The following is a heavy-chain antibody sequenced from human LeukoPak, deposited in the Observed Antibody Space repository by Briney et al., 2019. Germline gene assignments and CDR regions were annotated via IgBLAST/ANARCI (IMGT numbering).Heavy chain of an antibody. Sequence: GGSLRLSCAASGFTFSSYGMHWVRQAPGKGLEWVAVISYDGSNKYYADSVKGRFTISRDNSKNTLYLQMNSLRAEDTAVYYCAKDQRSEHFDYWGQGTLVTVSS. CDR3: AKDQRSEHFDY. V-gene: IGHV3-30*18. D-gene: IGHD1-26*01. CDR2: ISYDGSNK. CDR1: GFTFSSYG. J-gene: IGHJ4*02.